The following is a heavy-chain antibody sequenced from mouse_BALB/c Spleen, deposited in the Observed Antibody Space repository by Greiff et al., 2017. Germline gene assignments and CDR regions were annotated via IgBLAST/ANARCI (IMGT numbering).Heavy chain of an antibody. CDR3: ARRYGYYAMDY. CDR1: GFTFSSYA. J-gene: IGHJ4*01. D-gene: IGHD2-14*01. V-gene: IGHV5-4*03. Sequence: EVKLVESGGGLVQPGGSRKLSCAASGFTFSSYAMSWVRQTPEKRLEWVATISDGGSYTYYPDSVKGRFTISRDNAKNNLYLQMSSLKSEDTAMYYCARRYGYYAMDYWGQGTSVTVSS. CDR2: ISDGGSYT.